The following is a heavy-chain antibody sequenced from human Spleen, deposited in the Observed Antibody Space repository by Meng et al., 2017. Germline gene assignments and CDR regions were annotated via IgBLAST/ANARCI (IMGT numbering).Heavy chain of an antibody. CDR1: GSGFTFNDDY. D-gene: IGHD3-3*01. CDR2: ISYSSNMI. V-gene: IGHV3-11*01. CDR3: ARVRGVGSFAYVDN. J-gene: IGHJ4*02. Sequence: GESLKISCAASGSGFTFNDDYMSWIRPAPGKGLEWIAYISYSSNMIYYVDSVRGLFTITRDNALNSLYLKMHSLRGEDTAVYYCARVRGVGSFAYVDNWGQGTRVTGYS.